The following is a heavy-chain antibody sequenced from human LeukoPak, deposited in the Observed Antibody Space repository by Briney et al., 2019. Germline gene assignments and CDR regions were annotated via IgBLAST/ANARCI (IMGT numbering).Heavy chain of an antibody. CDR2: INPSGGST. Sequence: ASVKVSCKASGYTFTSYYMHWVRQAPGQGLEWMGIINPSGGSTSYAQKFQGRVTMTRDMSTSTVYMELSSLRSGDTAVYYCARDMGIAAAGLNYYYYMDVWGKGTTVTVSS. J-gene: IGHJ6*03. CDR3: ARDMGIAAAGLNYYYYMDV. D-gene: IGHD6-13*01. CDR1: GYTFTSYY. V-gene: IGHV1-46*01.